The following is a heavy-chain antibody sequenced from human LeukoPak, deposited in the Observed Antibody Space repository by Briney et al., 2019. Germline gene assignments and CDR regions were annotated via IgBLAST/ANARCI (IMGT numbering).Heavy chain of an antibody. J-gene: IGHJ4*02. CDR1: GGSISSGGYY. D-gene: IGHD2-21*01. Sequence: PSETLSLTCTVSGGSISSGGYYWSWIRQPPGKGLEWIGYIYHSGSTYYNPSLKSRVTISVDRSKNQFSLKLSSVTAADTAVYYCARDVGLIALDYWGQGTLVTVSS. V-gene: IGHV4-30-2*01. CDR2: IYHSGST. CDR3: ARDVGLIALDY.